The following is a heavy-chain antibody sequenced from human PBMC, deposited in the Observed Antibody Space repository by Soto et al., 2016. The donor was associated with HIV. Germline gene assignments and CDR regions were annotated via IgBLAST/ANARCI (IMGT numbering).Heavy chain of an antibody. D-gene: IGHD3-22*01. V-gene: IGHV3-66*01. J-gene: IGHJ3*02. Sequence: EVQLVESGGGLVQPGGSLRLSCTASGITVTNTYLNWVRQAPGKGLEWVSVIYSDDSTFYADSVRGRFTISRDISKNTLFLQMNSLRAEDTATYYCARERDYDSSEDGFDMWGQGTMVTVSS. CDR3: ARERDYDSSEDGFDM. CDR2: IYSDDST. CDR1: GITVTNTY.